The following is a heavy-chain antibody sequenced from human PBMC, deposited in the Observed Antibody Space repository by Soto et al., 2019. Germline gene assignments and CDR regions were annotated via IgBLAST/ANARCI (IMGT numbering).Heavy chain of an antibody. Sequence: WGSLSLSCAAYCFTFSNYCLHWVRQAPGKGLEWVAVISYDGRNKYYGDSVKGRFTISRDNSKNTLNLQMNSLRAEDTAVYYCAKEGKDATMFKGAFDFWVQGT. J-gene: IGHJ3*01. CDR1: CFTFSNYC. CDR3: AKEGKDATMFKGAFDF. D-gene: IGHD5-18*01. CDR2: ISYDGRNK. V-gene: IGHV3-30*18.